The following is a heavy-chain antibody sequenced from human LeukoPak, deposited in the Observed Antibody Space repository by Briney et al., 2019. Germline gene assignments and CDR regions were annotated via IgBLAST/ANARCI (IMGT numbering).Heavy chain of an antibody. Sequence: KPSETLSLTCTVSGGSISSYYWSWIRQPPGKGLEWIGYIYYSGSTNYNPSLKSRVTISVDTSKNQFSLKLSSVTAADTAVYYCARGYGNPHFDCWGQGTLVTVSS. CDR2: IYYSGST. D-gene: IGHD5-18*01. CDR1: GGSISSYY. CDR3: ARGYGNPHFDC. V-gene: IGHV4-59*01. J-gene: IGHJ4*02.